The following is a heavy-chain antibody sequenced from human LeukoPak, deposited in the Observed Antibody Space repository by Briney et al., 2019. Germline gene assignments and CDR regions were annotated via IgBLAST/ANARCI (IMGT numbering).Heavy chain of an antibody. CDR2: IKQDGSEK. CDR3: ARQAVAGTLDY. V-gene: IGHV3-7*01. J-gene: IGHJ4*02. CDR1: GFTFSSYW. D-gene: IGHD6-19*01. Sequence: GGSLRLTCAASGFTFSSYWMSWVRQAPGKGLEWVANIKQDGSEKYYADSVKGRFTISRDNAKNSLYLQMNSLRAEDTAVYYCARQAVAGTLDYWGQGALVTVSS.